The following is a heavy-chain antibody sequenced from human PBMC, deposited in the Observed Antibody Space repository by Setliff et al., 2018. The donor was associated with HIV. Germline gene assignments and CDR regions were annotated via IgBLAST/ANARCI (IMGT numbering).Heavy chain of an antibody. CDR2: IIPHFDAP. Sequence: SVKVSCKASGGTFTSSAISWVRQARGQGLEWMGAIIPHFDAPQYAQEFKDRLTITADESTSTAYMELSSLRSEDTAVYYCAKDRGRGNWLDPWGQGTLVTVSS. J-gene: IGHJ5*02. CDR3: AKDRGRGNWLDP. CDR1: GGTFTSSA. D-gene: IGHD3-16*01. V-gene: IGHV1-69*13.